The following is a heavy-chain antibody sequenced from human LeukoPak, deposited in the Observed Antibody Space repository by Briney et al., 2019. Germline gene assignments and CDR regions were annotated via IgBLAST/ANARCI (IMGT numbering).Heavy chain of an antibody. Sequence: AGGSLRLSCAASGFTVSTNYMSWVRQAPGKGLEWVSVVYGGNTSYYAASVKGRFTISRDTSKNTVNLQMNSLRTEATAVYYCARAYGSNSNDYWGPGTLVTVSS. J-gene: IGHJ4*02. V-gene: IGHV3-66*02. CDR3: ARAYGSNSNDY. CDR1: GFTVSTNY. CDR2: VYGGNTS. D-gene: IGHD6-13*01.